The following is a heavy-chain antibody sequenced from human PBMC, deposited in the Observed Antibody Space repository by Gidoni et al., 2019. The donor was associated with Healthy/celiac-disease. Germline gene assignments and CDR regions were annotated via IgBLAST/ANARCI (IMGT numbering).Heavy chain of an antibody. CDR1: GFHFSSYG. D-gene: IGHD5-18*01. V-gene: IGHV3-33*01. CDR2: IWYDGSNK. J-gene: IGHJ4*02. CDR3: AREGGYSYGFFDY. Sequence: QVQLGGSGGGVVQPGRSLRLSCAASGFHFSSYGMHWVRQAPGKGLGWVAVIWYDGSNKYYADSVKGRFTISRDNSKNTLYLQMNSLRAEDTAVYYCAREGGYSYGFFDYWGQGTLVTVSS.